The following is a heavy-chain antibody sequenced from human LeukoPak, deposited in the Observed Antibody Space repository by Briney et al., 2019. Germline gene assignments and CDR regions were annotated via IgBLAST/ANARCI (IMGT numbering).Heavy chain of an antibody. CDR1: GGSFSTYY. D-gene: IGHD4-17*01. J-gene: IGHJ4*02. V-gene: IGHV4-59*01. CDR3: ARSFYGYSFDY. Sequence: SETLSLTCTVSGGSFSTYYWSWIRQPPGKGLEWIGYIYYSGSTNYNSSLRSRVTISVDTSKNQFSLNLNSVTAADTAVYYCARSFYGYSFDYWGQGTLVTVSS. CDR2: IYYSGST.